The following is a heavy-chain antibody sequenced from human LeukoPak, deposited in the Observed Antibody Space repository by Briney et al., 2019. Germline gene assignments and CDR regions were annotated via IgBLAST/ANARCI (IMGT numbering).Heavy chain of an antibody. CDR2: IYSGGST. CDR1: GFTVSSNY. CDR3: ARDMSYYDSTSDY. J-gene: IGHJ4*02. D-gene: IGHD3-22*01. V-gene: IGHV3-66*01. Sequence: GGSLRLACAASGFTVSSNYMSWVRQAPGKGLEWVSVIYSGGSTYYADSVKGRFTISRDNSKNTLYLQMNSLRAEDTAVYYCARDMSYYDSTSDYWGQGTLVTVSS.